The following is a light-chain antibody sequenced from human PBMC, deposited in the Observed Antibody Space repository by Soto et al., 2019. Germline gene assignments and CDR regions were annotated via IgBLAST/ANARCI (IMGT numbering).Light chain of an antibody. J-gene: IGKJ1*01. CDR2: GAS. Sequence: EIVLTQSPGTLSLSPGERATLSCRASQSVGSNYLAWYQQKPGQAPSLLIYGASSRATGIPDRFSGSGSGTDFTLTISRLEPEDFAVYYCQQYANSPRTFGQGTKVEIK. V-gene: IGKV3-20*01. CDR1: QSVGSNY. CDR3: QQYANSPRT.